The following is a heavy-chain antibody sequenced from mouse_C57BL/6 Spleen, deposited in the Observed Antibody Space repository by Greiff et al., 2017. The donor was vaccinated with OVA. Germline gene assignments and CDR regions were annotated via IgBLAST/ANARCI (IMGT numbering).Heavy chain of an antibody. Sequence: VQRVESGAELAKPGASVKLSCKASGYTFTSYWMHWVKLRPGQGLEWIGYINPSSGYTKYNQKFKDKATLTADKSSSTAYMQLSCLTYEDSAVYYWAKALYGSSTIYWCFDVWGTGTTVTISS. J-gene: IGHJ1*03. CDR1: GYTFTSYW. V-gene: IGHV1-7*01. CDR2: INPSSGYT. D-gene: IGHD1-1*01. CDR3: AKALYGSSTIYWCFDV.